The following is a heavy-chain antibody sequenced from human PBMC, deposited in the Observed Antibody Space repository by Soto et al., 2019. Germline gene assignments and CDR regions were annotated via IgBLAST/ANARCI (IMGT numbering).Heavy chain of an antibody. CDR2: ISGSGCST. J-gene: IGHJ5*02. CDR3: ANLVIAVAAPFDP. V-gene: IGHV3-23*01. D-gene: IGHD6-19*01. Sequence: GGSLRLSCAASGFTFSSYAMTWVRQAPGKGLEWVSAISGSGCSTYYADSGKGRFTISRDNSKNTLYLQMNSLGAEDTAVYYCANLVIAVAAPFDPWGQGTLVTVSS. CDR1: GFTFSSYA.